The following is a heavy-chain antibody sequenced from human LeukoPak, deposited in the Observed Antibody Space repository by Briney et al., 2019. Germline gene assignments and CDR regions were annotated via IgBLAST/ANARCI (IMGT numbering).Heavy chain of an antibody. J-gene: IGHJ3*02. D-gene: IGHD2-15*01. Sequence: ASVTVSFKASGYTFTGHYMHWVRQAPGQGLEWMGWIYPNSGGTNHAQKFQGRVTMTRDTSISTAYMELSRLRSDDTAVYYCARDGHSGGAFDIWGQGTMVTVSS. V-gene: IGHV1-2*02. CDR2: IYPNSGGT. CDR3: ARDGHSGGAFDI. CDR1: GYTFTGHY.